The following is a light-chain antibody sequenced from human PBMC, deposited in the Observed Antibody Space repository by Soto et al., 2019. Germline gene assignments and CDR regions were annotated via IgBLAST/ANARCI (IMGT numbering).Light chain of an antibody. V-gene: IGKV1-9*01. Sequence: SQLTQSPSSLSASVGDRVTITCRASQDINNYLAWFQQKPGKAPKLLIYAVSTLESGVPSRFSGRGSGTDFTLTISSLQPEDFATYYCQQLNSYSPRLIFGGGTKVEIK. J-gene: IGKJ4*01. CDR2: AVS. CDR3: QQLNSYSPRLI. CDR1: QDINNY.